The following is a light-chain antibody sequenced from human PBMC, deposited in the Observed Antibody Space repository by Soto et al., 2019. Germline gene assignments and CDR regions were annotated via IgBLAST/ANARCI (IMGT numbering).Light chain of an antibody. J-gene: IGLJ1*01. V-gene: IGLV2-14*01. CDR3: SSYTSSSTYV. CDR1: SSDVGGYNY. Sequence: QSALTQPASVSGSPGQSITISCTGTSSDVGGYNYVSWYQQNPGKAPKLMIYDVRNRPSGASNRFSGSKSGNTASLTISGLQAEDEADYYCSSYTSSSTYVFGTGTKVTVL. CDR2: DVR.